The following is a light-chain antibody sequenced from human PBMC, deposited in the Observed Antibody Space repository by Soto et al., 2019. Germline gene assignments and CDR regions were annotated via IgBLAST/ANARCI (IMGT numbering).Light chain of an antibody. CDR3: SSYTGNNNLL. Sequence: QSALIQPPFVSGSPGQSVTISCTGTSSDVGAYNYVSWYQQHPGKAPKLMIHEVTKRPSGVPDRFSGSKSGNTASLTVSGLQAEDEADYYCSSYTGNNNLLFGGGTKLTVL. CDR1: SSDVGAYNY. CDR2: EVT. J-gene: IGLJ2*01. V-gene: IGLV2-8*01.